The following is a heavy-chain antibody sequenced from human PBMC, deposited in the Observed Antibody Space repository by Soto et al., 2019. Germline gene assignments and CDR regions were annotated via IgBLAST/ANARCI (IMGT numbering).Heavy chain of an antibody. CDR1: GYTFTSYA. Sequence: ASVKVSCKASGYTFTSYAMHWVRQAPGQRLEWMGWINAGNGNTKYSQKFQGRVTITRDTSASTAYMELSSLRSEDTAVYYCARDGYDFWSGYLNNFDYWGQGTLVTVSS. J-gene: IGHJ4*02. CDR2: INAGNGNT. CDR3: ARDGYDFWSGYLNNFDY. V-gene: IGHV1-3*01. D-gene: IGHD3-3*01.